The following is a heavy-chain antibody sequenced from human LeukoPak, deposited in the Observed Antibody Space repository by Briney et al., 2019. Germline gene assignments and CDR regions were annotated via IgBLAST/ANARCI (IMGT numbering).Heavy chain of an antibody. Sequence: SQTLSLTCAVSGDSISSGGYSWSWIRQPPGKGLVWIGYIYHSGSTYYNPSLKSRVTISVDRSKNQFSLELSSVTAADTAVYYCARGVGGAAQGFDYWGQGTLVTVSS. D-gene: IGHD2-21*01. CDR1: GDSISSGGYS. V-gene: IGHV4-30-2*01. CDR3: ARGVGGAAQGFDY. CDR2: IYHSGST. J-gene: IGHJ4*02.